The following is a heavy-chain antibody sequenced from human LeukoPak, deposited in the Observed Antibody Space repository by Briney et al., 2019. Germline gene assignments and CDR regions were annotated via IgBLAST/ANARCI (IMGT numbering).Heavy chain of an antibody. Sequence: GASVKVSCKASGYSFTGYYMHWVRHAPGQGLEWMAWINPNSGGTNYAQKFQGRVTMTRDTSISTAYMELSRLRSDDTAVYYCARDETGRDFWSGYYGYWGQGTLVTVSS. CDR3: ARDETGRDFWSGYYGY. D-gene: IGHD3-3*01. CDR2: INPNSGGT. CDR1: GYSFTGYY. J-gene: IGHJ4*02. V-gene: IGHV1-2*02.